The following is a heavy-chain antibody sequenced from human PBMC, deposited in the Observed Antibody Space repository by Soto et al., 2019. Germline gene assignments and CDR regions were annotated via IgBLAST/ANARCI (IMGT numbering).Heavy chain of an antibody. D-gene: IGHD3-3*01. CDR2: IGTAGDT. Sequence: PGGSLRLSCAASGFTFSSYDMHWVRQATGKGLEWVSAIGTAGDTYYPGSVKGRFTISRENAKNSLYLQMNSLRAEDTAVYYCAANSDDFWSGPSDPPPDYYYYYGMDVWGQGTTVTVSS. CDR1: GFTFSSYD. J-gene: IGHJ6*02. CDR3: AANSDDFWSGPSDPPPDYYYYYGMDV. V-gene: IGHV3-13*01.